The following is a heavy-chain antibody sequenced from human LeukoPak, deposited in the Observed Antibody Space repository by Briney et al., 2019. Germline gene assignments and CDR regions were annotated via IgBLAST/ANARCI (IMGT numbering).Heavy chain of an antibody. J-gene: IGHJ3*02. D-gene: IGHD3-16*01. CDR1: GYSISSGYY. CDR2: IYHSGST. V-gene: IGHV4-38-2*02. CDR3: ARDSGGAFDI. Sequence: SETLSLTCTVSGYSISSGYYWGWIRPPPGKGLEWIGNIYHSGSTYYNPSLKSRVTISVDTSKNQFSLKLSSVTAADTAVYYCARDSGGAFDIWGQGTMVTVSS.